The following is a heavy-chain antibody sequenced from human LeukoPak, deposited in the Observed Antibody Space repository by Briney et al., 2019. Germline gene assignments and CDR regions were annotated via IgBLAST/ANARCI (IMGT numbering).Heavy chain of an antibody. V-gene: IGHV4-59*01. CDR2: IYYSGTT. D-gene: IGHD1-26*01. CDR3: ARDLGESGTYYGDAFDI. J-gene: IGHJ3*02. CDR1: GGSFSGYY. Sequence: SETLSLTCAVYGGSFSGYYWSWIRQPPGKGLEWIGYIYYSGTTNYNPSLKSRVTISVDTSKNQFSLRLSSVTAADTAVYYCARDLGESGTYYGDAFDIWGQGTMVTVSS.